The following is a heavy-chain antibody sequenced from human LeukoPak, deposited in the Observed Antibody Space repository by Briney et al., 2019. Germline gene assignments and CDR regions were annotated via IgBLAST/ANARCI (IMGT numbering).Heavy chain of an antibody. Sequence: ASVKVSCKASGYTFTSYDINWVRQATGQGLAWMGWMNPNSGNTGYAQKFQGRVTITRNTSISTAYMELSSLRSEDTAVYYCARAVKTGTRRDYYYMDVWGKGTTVTVSS. J-gene: IGHJ6*03. V-gene: IGHV1-8*03. D-gene: IGHD1-1*01. CDR1: GYTFTSYD. CDR3: ARAVKTGTRRDYYYMDV. CDR2: MNPNSGNT.